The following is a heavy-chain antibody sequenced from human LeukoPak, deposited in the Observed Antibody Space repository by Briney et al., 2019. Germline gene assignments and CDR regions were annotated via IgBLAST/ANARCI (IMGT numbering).Heavy chain of an antibody. J-gene: IGHJ6*02. Sequence: PGGSLRLSCEVSGFIFSSYTMNWVRQAPGKGLEWVSSISSSTSYIYYTDSVKGRFTTSRDNAKNSLYLQVNSLRAEDTAVYYCATEPTGDDGDPYGMDVWGQGTTVTVSS. CDR3: ATEPTGDDGDPYGMDV. D-gene: IGHD4-17*01. CDR2: ISSSTSYI. V-gene: IGHV3-21*01. CDR1: GFIFSSYT.